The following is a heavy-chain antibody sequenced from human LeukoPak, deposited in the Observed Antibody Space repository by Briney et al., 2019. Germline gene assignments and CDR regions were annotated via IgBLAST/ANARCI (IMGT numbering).Heavy chain of an antibody. CDR2: IGSSGGSR. Sequence: GGSLRLSCAASGFTFSSYEMDWVRRAPGKGLEWVSYIGSSGGSRYYADSVKGRFTSSRDNAKNSLYLQMNSLRVEDTAVYYCAREDGDAFDIWGQGTLVTVSS. CDR1: GFTFSSYE. J-gene: IGHJ3*02. CDR3: AREDGDAFDI. D-gene: IGHD5-24*01. V-gene: IGHV3-48*03.